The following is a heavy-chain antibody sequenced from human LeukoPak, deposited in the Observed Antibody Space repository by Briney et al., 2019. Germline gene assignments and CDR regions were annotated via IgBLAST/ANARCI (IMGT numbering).Heavy chain of an antibody. J-gene: IGHJ4*02. CDR1: GFTFSSYT. CDR2: ISGSGGST. Sequence: PGGSLRLSCAASGFTFSSYTMNWVRQAPGKGLEWVSAISGSGGSTYYADSVKGRFTISRDNSKNTLYLQMNSLRAEDTAVYYCAKAGGAGGYFDYWGQGTLVTVSS. D-gene: IGHD3-16*01. V-gene: IGHV3-23*01. CDR3: AKAGGAGGYFDY.